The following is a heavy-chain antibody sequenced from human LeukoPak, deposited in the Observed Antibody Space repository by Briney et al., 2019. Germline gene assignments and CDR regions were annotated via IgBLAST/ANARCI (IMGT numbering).Heavy chain of an antibody. Sequence: PGGSLRLSCAASGFTFSSYWMSWVRQAPGKGLEWVAYIKYDGSEKDYVDSVKGRFTISRDNAKNSLYLQMNSLRAEDTAVYYCSRDFVGAEDYWGQGTLVTVSS. J-gene: IGHJ4*02. V-gene: IGHV3-7*01. CDR3: SRDFVGAEDY. CDR2: IKYDGSEK. CDR1: GFTFSSYW. D-gene: IGHD3-16*01.